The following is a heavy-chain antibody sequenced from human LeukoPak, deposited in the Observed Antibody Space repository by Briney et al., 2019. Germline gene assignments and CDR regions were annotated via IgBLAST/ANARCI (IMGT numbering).Heavy chain of an antibody. CDR1: GFTLSSYW. V-gene: IGHV3-74*01. J-gene: IGHJ4*02. CDR2: IKSDGSST. Sequence: PGGSLRLSCAASGFTLSSYWMHWVRQVPGKGLVWVSRIKSDGSSTSYADSVKGRFTISRDNSKNTLYLQMNSLRAEDTALYYCARDGDDTSGYFSPFDYWGQGTLVTVSS. D-gene: IGHD3-22*01. CDR3: ARDGDDTSGYFSPFDY.